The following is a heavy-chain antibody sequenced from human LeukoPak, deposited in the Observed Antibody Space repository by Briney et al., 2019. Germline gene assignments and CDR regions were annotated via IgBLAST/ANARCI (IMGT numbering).Heavy chain of an antibody. J-gene: IGHJ4*02. V-gene: IGHV3-11*01. D-gene: IGHD3-10*01. CDR3: ARYMVRGVKVFEN. CDR1: GFTFSDYY. CDR2: ISSSGSTI. Sequence: GGSLRLSCAAYGFTFSDYYMSWIRQAPGKGLEWVSYISSSGSTIYYADSVKGRFTISRDNAKNSLYLQMNSLRAEDTAVYYCARYMVRGVKVFENWGQGTLVTVSS.